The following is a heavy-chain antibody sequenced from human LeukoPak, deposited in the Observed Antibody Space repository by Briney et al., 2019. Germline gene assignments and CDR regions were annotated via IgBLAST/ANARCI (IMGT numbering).Heavy chain of an antibody. Sequence: GGSLRLSCAASGFTFGDYSMNWVRQAPGKGLEWVSSISRSSRHVYYAGSVKGRFTISRDNAKNSLYLQMNSLRAEDMAVYFCVRDLMGSGSTTAYLHHWGQGTLVTVSS. J-gene: IGHJ1*01. CDR3: VRDLMGSGSTTAYLHH. D-gene: IGHD1-1*01. V-gene: IGHV3-21*01. CDR2: ISRSSRHV. CDR1: GFTFGDYS.